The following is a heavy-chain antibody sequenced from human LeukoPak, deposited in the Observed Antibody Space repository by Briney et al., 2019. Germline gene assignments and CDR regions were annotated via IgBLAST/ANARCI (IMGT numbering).Heavy chain of an antibody. D-gene: IGHD3-22*01. CDR2: ISGSGSTI. V-gene: IGHV3-48*03. J-gene: IGHJ3*02. Sequence: GGSLRLSCAASGFTFSSYEMNWVRQAPGEGLEWVSYISGSGSTIYYADSVKGRFTISRDNSKSTLYIQMNSLRADDTAVYYCASLKNYYDSSGYLVTDAFDIWGQGTMVTVSS. CDR3: ASLKNYYDSSGYLVTDAFDI. CDR1: GFTFSSYE.